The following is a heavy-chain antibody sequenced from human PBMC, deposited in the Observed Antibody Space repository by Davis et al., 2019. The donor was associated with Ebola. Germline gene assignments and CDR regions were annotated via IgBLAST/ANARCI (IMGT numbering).Heavy chain of an antibody. V-gene: IGHV1-18*01. J-gene: IGHJ3*02. CDR1: GYTFNNYA. Sequence: ASVKVSCKASGYTFNNYAISWVRQAPGQGLEWMGWISAYNGNTNYAQVLQGRVTMTTDTSTGTAYMDLRSLKSDDTAVYFCARTSIVGTTTTASDIWGQGTMVTVSS. CDR2: ISAYNGNT. CDR3: ARTSIVGTTTTASDI. D-gene: IGHD1-26*01.